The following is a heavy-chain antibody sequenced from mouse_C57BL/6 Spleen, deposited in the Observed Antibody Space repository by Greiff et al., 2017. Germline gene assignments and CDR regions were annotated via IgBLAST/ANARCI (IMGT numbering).Heavy chain of an antibody. V-gene: IGHV1-54*01. CDR3: ARSGTAQATYFAY. CDR1: GYAFTNYL. Sequence: QVQLQQSGAELVRPGTSVKVSCKASGYAFTNYLIEWVKQRPGQGLEWIGVINPGSGGTNYNEKFKGKATLTADKSSSTAYMQLSSLTSEDAAVYVCARSGTAQATYFAYWGQGTLVTVSA. CDR2: INPGSGGT. D-gene: IGHD3-2*02. J-gene: IGHJ3*01.